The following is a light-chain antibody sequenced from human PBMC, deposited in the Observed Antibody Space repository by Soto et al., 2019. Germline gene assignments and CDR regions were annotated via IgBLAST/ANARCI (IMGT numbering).Light chain of an antibody. V-gene: IGKV3-20*01. CDR2: GAS. CDR3: QRYGSSSIT. Sequence: EIVLTQSPGTLSLSPGERATLSCRASQSVSSSYLAWYQQKPGQAPRLLIYGASSRATGIPDRFSGSGSGTDFPLTISILEPEDFAVYYCQRYGSSSITFGQGTRLEIK. CDR1: QSVSSSY. J-gene: IGKJ5*01.